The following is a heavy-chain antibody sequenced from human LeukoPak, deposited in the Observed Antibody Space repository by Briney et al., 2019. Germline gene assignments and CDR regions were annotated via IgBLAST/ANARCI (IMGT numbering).Heavy chain of an antibody. V-gene: IGHV1-69*04. D-gene: IGHD2-8*01. J-gene: IGHJ3*02. CDR3: ARDHYWLEYCSNGVCPDSFDI. Sequence: SVKVSCKASGGTFSSYAISWVRQAPGQGLEWMGRIIPILGIANYAQKFQGRVTITADKSTSTAYMELSSLRAEDTAVYHCARDHYWLEYCSNGVCPDSFDIWGQGTMVTVSS. CDR2: IIPILGIA. CDR1: GGTFSSYA.